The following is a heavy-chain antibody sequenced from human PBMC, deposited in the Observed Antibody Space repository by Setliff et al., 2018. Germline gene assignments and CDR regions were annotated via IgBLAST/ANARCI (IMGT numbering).Heavy chain of an antibody. V-gene: IGHV1-2*02. D-gene: IGHD2-15*01. J-gene: IGHJ5*02. CDR3: ARGGERYCSCSNCLLTGWFDP. CDR1: GYTFTGYY. Sequence: ASVKVSCQATGYTFTGYYMHWVRQAAGQGLEWMGWINPNSGGTNYAQKFQGRVTMIRDTSISTAYMGLSRLRSDDTAVYYCARGGERYCSCSNCLLTGWFDPWGQGTLVTVSS. CDR2: INPNSGGT.